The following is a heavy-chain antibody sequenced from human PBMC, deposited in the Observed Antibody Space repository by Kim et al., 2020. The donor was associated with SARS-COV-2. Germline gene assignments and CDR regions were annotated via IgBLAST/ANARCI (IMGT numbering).Heavy chain of an antibody. CDR2: IKQDGSEK. V-gene: IGHV3-7*01. Sequence: GGSLRLSCAASGFTFSSYWMSWVRQAPGKGLEWVANIKQDGSEKYYVDSVKGRFTISRDNAKNSLYLQMNSLRAEDTAVYYCARGGTKWLRFHPQDRWGQGTLVTVSS. J-gene: IGHJ4*02. CDR1: GFTFSSYW. CDR3: ARGGTKWLRFHPQDR. D-gene: IGHD5-12*01.